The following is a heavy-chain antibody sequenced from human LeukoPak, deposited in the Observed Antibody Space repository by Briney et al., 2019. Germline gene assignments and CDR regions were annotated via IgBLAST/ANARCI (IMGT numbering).Heavy chain of an antibody. CDR3: ARDMEQWLVQDWYFDL. CDR1: TFTVSSNY. D-gene: IGHD6-19*01. Sequence: PGGSLRLSCASSTFTVSSNYMSWVRQAPGKGLEWVSIIYSVGNTYYADSVKGRFTISRDNSKNTLYLQMNSLRVEDTAVYYCARDMEQWLVQDWYFDLWGRGTLVTVSS. V-gene: IGHV3-66*01. CDR2: IYSVGNT. J-gene: IGHJ2*01.